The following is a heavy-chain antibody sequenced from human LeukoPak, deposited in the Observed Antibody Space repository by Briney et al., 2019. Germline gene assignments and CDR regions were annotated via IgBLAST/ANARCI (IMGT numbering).Heavy chain of an antibody. D-gene: IGHD1-26*01. J-gene: IGHJ4*02. CDR3: ARGGSPTLGY. CDR1: GYTFTVYY. V-gene: IGHV1-2*02. CDR2: INSKNGAT. Sequence: GASVTVSCTASGYTFTVYYLHWVRQAPGQGLEWMGWINSKNGATTYAQKFQGGVTVTRDTSISTAYMELSSLKSDDTAVYYCARGGSPTLGYWGQGTLVTVSS.